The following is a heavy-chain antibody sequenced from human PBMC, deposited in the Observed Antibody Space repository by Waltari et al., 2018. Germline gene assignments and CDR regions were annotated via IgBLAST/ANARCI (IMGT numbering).Heavy chain of an antibody. D-gene: IGHD4-17*01. CDR1: GFTFVAYS. J-gene: IGHJ5*02. Sequence: DVQLAESGRGLVPPGRSLRLRCTPSGFTFVAYSIPWVRQAPGQGVELVGFIRSKAYGETTDYAASVRGRFTISRDDSKSIAYLQMNSLKTEDTAIYFCARDLMYGEHPLFDRWGQGTLVTVSS. CDR3: ARDLMYGEHPLFDR. CDR2: IRSKAYGETT. V-gene: IGHV3-49*04.